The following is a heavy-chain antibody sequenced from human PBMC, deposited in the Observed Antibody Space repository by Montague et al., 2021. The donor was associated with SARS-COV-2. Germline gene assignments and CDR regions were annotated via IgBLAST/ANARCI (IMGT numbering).Heavy chain of an antibody. V-gene: IGHV3-53*01. CDR2: IYSGDTA. CDR3: ATFYVDTVSVTNAFDL. CDR1: GFSASSKY. J-gene: IGHJ3*01. Sequence: SLRLSCAASGFSASSKYMTWVRQPPGKGLEWVSTIYSGDTAYYADSVQGRFTISRDHSKNTVFLQMNSLRAEDTALYYCATFYVDTVSVTNAFDLWGQGTLVSVSS. D-gene: IGHD5-18*01.